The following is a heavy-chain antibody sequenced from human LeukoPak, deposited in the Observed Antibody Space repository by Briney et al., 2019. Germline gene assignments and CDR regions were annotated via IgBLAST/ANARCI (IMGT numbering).Heavy chain of an antibody. Sequence: ASVKVSCKASGHTFTNYGITWVRQAPGQGLEWMGWISGDNGQTKYAQNFQDRVTMTTDTPTSTAYLELKSLRSDDTAVYYCARDPGTYTGSYYGLNWGQGTLVTV. J-gene: IGHJ4*02. D-gene: IGHD1-26*01. CDR3: ARDPGTYTGSYYGLN. CDR1: GHTFTNYG. V-gene: IGHV1-18*01. CDR2: ISGDNGQT.